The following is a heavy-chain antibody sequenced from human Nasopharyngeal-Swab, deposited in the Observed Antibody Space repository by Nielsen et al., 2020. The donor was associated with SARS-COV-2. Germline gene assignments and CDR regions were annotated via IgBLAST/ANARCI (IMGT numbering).Heavy chain of an antibody. D-gene: IGHD4-17*01. CDR2: IWYDGSNK. CDR1: GFTFSSYG. V-gene: IGHV3-33*01. Sequence: GESLKISCAASGFTFSSYGMHWVRQPPGKGLEWVAVIWYDGSNKYYADSVKGRFTISRDNSKNTLYLQMNSLRAEDTAVYYCAGGQGTVTTYYYYGMDVWGQGTTVTVSS. CDR3: AGGQGTVTTYYYYGMDV. J-gene: IGHJ6*02.